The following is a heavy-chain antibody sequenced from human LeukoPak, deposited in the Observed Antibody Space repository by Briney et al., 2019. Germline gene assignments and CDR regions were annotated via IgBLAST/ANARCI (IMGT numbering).Heavy chain of an antibody. Sequence: PGGSLRLSCAASGFTFSSYGMHWVRQAPGEGLEWVAVIWYDGSNKYYADSVKGRFTISRDNSKNTLYLQMNSLRAEDTAVYYCARDLHNYYYYGMDVWGQGTTVTVSS. CDR2: IWYDGSNK. CDR3: ARDLHNYYYYGMDV. CDR1: GFTFSSYG. D-gene: IGHD5-24*01. J-gene: IGHJ6*02. V-gene: IGHV3-33*01.